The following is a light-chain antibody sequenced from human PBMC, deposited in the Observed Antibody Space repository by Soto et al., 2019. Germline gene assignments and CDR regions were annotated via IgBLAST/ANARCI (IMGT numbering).Light chain of an antibody. J-gene: IGKJ4*01. V-gene: IGKV3-15*01. Sequence: EIVMTQSPATLSVSPGERATLSCRASQSVSSNLAWYHQKPGRAPRLLIYGASTRATGIPARFSGSGSGTEFTLTISSLQSEDFAVYYCQQYNKFPSLTFGGGTKVEIK. CDR2: GAS. CDR3: QQYNKFPSLT. CDR1: QSVSSN.